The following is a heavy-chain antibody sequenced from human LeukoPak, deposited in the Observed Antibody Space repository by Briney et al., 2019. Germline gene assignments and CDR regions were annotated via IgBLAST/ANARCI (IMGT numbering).Heavy chain of an antibody. V-gene: IGHV4-59*08. CDR1: VGSIRSYY. D-gene: IGHD5-24*01. J-gene: IGHJ3*02. CDR3: ARAGDGYNYSDDDAFDI. Sequence: SETLSLTCTVSVGSIRSYYWSWIRQPPGKGLEWIGYIYYSGSTNYNPSLKSRVTISVDTSKNQFSLKLSSVTAADTAVYYCARAGDGYNYSDDDAFDIWGQGTMVTVSS. CDR2: IYYSGST.